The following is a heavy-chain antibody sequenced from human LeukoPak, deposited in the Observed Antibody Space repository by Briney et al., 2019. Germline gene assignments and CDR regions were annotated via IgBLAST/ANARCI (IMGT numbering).Heavy chain of an antibody. J-gene: IGHJ6*02. Sequence: SETLSLTCRVSGASITSSNYYWGWIRQPPGKGLEYIGTIYYGGSTYYNSSLQSRVTISVDTSKNQFSLRLSSVTAADTAVYYCSRGPHYSNSYYYGMDVWGQGTTVTVSS. CDR2: IYYGGST. CDR1: GASITSSNYY. D-gene: IGHD4-11*01. V-gene: IGHV4-39*07. CDR3: SRGPHYSNSYYYGMDV.